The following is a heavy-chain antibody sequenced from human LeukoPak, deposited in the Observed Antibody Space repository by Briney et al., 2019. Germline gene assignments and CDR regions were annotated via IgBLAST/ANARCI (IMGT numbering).Heavy chain of an antibody. J-gene: IGHJ4*02. CDR2: ISNNGGYT. D-gene: IGHD2-15*01. CDR1: GFTFSSSA. V-gene: IGHV3-23*01. CDR3: AKQLGYCSDGSCYFPY. Sequence: GGSLRLSCAASGFTFSSSAMSWVRQAPGKGLEWVSAISNNGGYTYYADSVQGRFTISRDNSKSTLCLQMNSLRAEDTAVYYCAKQLGYCSDGSCYFPYWGQGTQVTVPS.